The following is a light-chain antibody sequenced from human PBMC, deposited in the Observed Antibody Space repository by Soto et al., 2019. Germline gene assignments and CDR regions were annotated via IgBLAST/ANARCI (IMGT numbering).Light chain of an antibody. CDR2: AAS. CDR3: QDRKT. V-gene: IGKV1-39*01. CDR1: QSISSY. Sequence: DIQMTQSPSSLSASVGDRVTITCRASQSISSYLNWYQQKPGKAPKLLIYAASSLQSGVPSRFSGSGSGTDFTLTISNLQPEDSAIYYCQDRKTFGQGTKVEIK. J-gene: IGKJ1*01.